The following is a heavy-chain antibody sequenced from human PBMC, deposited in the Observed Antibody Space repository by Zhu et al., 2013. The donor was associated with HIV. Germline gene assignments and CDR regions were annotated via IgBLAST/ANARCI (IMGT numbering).Heavy chain of an antibody. CDR3: ARDLSRAGGVVVDGLDY. D-gene: IGHD2-15*01. J-gene: IGHJ4*02. Sequence: QVQLVQSGAEVKKPGASVEVSCKASGYTFTGYYMHWVRQAPGQGLEWMGWINPNSGGTNYAQKFQGWVTMTRDTSISTAYMELSRLRSDDTAVYYCARDLSRAGGVVVDGLDYWGQGTLVTVSS. CDR2: INPNSGGT. V-gene: IGHV1-2*04. CDR1: GYTFTGYY.